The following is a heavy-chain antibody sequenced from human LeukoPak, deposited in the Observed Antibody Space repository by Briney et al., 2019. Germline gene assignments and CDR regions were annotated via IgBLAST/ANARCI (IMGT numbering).Heavy chain of an antibody. CDR1: GYSFSTNW. V-gene: IGHV5-51*01. J-gene: IGHJ4*02. CDR2: IYPGDSDT. CDR3: ARLKGYYDSSGSLFDY. Sequence: GESLKISCRASGYSFSTNWIGWVRQMPGKGLEWMGVIYPGDSDTRYSPSFQGQVTISADKSISTAYLQWSSLKASDTAMYYCARLKGYYDSSGSLFDYWGQGTLVTDSS. D-gene: IGHD3-22*01.